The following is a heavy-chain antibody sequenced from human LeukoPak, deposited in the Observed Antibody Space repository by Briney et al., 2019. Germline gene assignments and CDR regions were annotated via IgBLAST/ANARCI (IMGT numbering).Heavy chain of an antibody. CDR3: ARDPWGTMVPTPGPFDY. V-gene: IGHV1-2*06. J-gene: IGHJ4*02. CDR2: INPNSGGA. D-gene: IGHD4/OR15-4a*01. Sequence: ASVKVSCKASGYTFTGYYMHWVRQAPGQGLEWMGRINPNSGGANYAQKFQGRVTMTRDTSISTAYMVLSRLRSDDTAVYYCARDPWGTMVPTPGPFDYWGQGTLVTVSS. CDR1: GYTFTGYY.